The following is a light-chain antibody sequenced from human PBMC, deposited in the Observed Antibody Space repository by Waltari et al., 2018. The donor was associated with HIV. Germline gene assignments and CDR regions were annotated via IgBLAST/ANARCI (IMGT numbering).Light chain of an antibody. CDR3: ETWDSSLSAVV. J-gene: IGLJ2*01. CDR1: TSNVGSYY. Sequence: QSVLTQPPSVSAAPGQKVSISCSGSTSNVGSYYVSWYQQFPGAAPKHLLYEDNNRSSGIPDRFSGSKSGTSATLGITGLQPGDEADYYCETWDSSLSAVVFGGGTKLTVL. CDR2: EDN. V-gene: IGLV1-51*01.